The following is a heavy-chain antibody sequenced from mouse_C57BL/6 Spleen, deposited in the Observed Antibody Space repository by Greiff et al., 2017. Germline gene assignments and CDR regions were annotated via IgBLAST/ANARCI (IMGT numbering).Heavy chain of an antibody. CDR1: GFTFSSYG. J-gene: IGHJ2*01. CDR2: ISSGGSYT. D-gene: IGHD1-1*01. CDR3: ARHPYFGHYFDY. V-gene: IGHV5-6*01. Sequence: EVKLVESGGDLVKPGGSLKLSCAASGFTFSSYGMSWVRQTPDKRLAWVATISSGGSYTYYPDSVKGRVTISRDNAKNTLYLQMSSLKSEDTAMYYCARHPYFGHYFDYWGQGTTLTVSS.